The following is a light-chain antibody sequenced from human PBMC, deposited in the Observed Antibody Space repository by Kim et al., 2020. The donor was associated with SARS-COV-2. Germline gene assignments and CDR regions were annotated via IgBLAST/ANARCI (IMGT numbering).Light chain of an antibody. Sequence: GQSITISCAGTSNDVGGFDSVSSYQQHPGKAPKLMIYDVFNRPSGVPNRFSASKSGNTASLTISGLHAEDEANYYCSSYSSSTAVLFGGGTQLTVL. CDR2: DVF. CDR3: SSYSSSTAVL. CDR1: SNDVGGFDS. J-gene: IGLJ2*01. V-gene: IGLV2-14*03.